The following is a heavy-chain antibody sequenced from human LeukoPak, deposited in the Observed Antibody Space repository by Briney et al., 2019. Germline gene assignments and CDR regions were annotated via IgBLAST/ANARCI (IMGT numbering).Heavy chain of an antibody. CDR1: GGSISTGGYY. D-gene: IGHD3-22*01. J-gene: IGHJ4*02. CDR3: ARAAPNYYDSSGSLRNPYFDY. CDR2: IYYSGST. V-gene: IGHV4-31*03. Sequence: SQTLSLTCTVSGGSISTGGYYWSWIRQHPGKGLEWIGNIYYSGSTYYSPSLKSRVTMSVDTSKNQFSLTLISVTAADAAVYFCARAAPNYYDSSGSLRNPYFDYWGQGTLVTVSS.